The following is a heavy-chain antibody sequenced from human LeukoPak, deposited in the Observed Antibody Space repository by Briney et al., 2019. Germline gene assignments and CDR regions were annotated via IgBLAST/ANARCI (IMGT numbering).Heavy chain of an antibody. J-gene: IGHJ4*02. CDR2: ISSSSSPI. CDR1: GFTFSTYR. Sequence: GGSLRLSCAASGFTFSTYRMNSVRQAPGKGLEWVSYISSSSSPIYYADSVKGRFTISRDNAKNSLYLQMNSLRDEDTAVYYCAREWFYDSSGYSVYWGQGTLVTVSS. CDR3: AREWFYDSSGYSVY. V-gene: IGHV3-48*02. D-gene: IGHD3-22*01.